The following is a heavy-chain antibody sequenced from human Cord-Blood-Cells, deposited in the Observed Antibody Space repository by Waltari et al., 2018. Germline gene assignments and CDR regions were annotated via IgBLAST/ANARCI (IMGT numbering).Heavy chain of an antibody. D-gene: IGHD6-13*01. V-gene: IGHV4-34*01. CDR2: INHSGSN. J-gene: IGHJ4*02. CDR3: AGTSGGSGYGNY. CDR1: GGSFSGYY. Sequence: QVQLQQWGAGLLKPSETLSLTCAVYGGSFSGYYWSWIRQPPGQGLEWIGEINHSGSNNYNPALKSRVTTSVDTSKNQCPLKMSSVAAADTAVYCGAGTSGGSGYGNYWGQGTLVTVSS.